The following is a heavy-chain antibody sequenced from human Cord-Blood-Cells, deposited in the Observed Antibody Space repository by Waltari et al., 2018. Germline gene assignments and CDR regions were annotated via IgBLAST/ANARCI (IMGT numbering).Heavy chain of an antibody. V-gene: IGHV1-2*02. Sequence: QVQLVQSGAEVKKPGASVKVSCKASGYTFTGYYMHWVRQARGQGLEWMGWINPNSGGTNYAKKFQGRVTMTRDTAISTAYVELSRLRSDDTAVYYCARGGGCSGGSCYPDYWGQGTLVTVSS. CDR2: INPNSGGT. J-gene: IGHJ4*02. D-gene: IGHD2-15*01. CDR1: GYTFTGYY. CDR3: ARGGGCSGGSCYPDY.